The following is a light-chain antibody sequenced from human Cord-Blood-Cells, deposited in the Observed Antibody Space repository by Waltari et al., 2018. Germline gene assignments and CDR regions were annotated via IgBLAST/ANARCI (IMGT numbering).Light chain of an antibody. J-gene: IGLJ1*01. V-gene: IGLV1-44*01. CDR2: SNK. CDR1: SSNIGSNT. CDR3: AAWDDSLNGYV. Sequence: QSVLTQPPSASGTPGQRVTISCSGSSSNIGSNTENWYQQLPGTAPKLLIYSNKQRPPGVPDRFSGSNAGTSASLAISVLQSEDEADYYCAAWDDSLNGYVFGTGTKVTVL.